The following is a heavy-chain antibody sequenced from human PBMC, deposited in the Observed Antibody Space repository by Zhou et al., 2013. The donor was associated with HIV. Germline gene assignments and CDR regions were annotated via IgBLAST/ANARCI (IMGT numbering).Heavy chain of an antibody. CDR2: IIPIFGTA. CDR3: ARGGGDRIDDAFDI. CDR1: GDIFRSYI. D-gene: IGHD3-16*01. J-gene: IGHJ3*02. V-gene: IGHV1-69*05. Sequence: QVQLVQSGAEVKRPGSSVKVSCKASGDIFRSYIISWVRQAPGRGLEWMGGIIPIFGTANYAHKFKGRASITTDESTRAAYMELSSLRSDDTAIYYCARGGGDRIDDAFDIWGQGTVVTVS.